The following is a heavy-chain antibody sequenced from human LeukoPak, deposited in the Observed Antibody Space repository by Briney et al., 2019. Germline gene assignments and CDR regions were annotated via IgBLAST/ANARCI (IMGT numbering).Heavy chain of an antibody. J-gene: IGHJ4*02. CDR1: GGSISSYY. D-gene: IGHD5-18*01. Sequence: PSETLSLTCTVSGGSISSYYWSWIRQPPGKGLEWIGEINHSGSTNYNPSLKNRVTISVDTSKNQFSLKLSSVTAADTAVYYCARDSYGSPRFDYWGQGTLVTVSS. CDR2: INHSGST. CDR3: ARDSYGSPRFDY. V-gene: IGHV4-34*01.